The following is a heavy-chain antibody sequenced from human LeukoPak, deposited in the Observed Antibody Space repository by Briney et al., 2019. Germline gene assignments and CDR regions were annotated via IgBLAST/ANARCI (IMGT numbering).Heavy chain of an antibody. D-gene: IGHD3-22*01. CDR1: GFTFSSYS. CDR3: ARGVGTYSSGYYLYYFDY. V-gene: IGHV3-21*01. J-gene: IGHJ4*02. Sequence: GGSLRLSCAASGFTFSSYSMNWVRQAPGKGLEWVSSISSSSSYIYYAGSVKGRFTISRDNSKNTLYLQMNSLRAEDTAVYYCARGVGTYSSGYYLYYFDYWGQGTLVTVSS. CDR2: ISSSSSYI.